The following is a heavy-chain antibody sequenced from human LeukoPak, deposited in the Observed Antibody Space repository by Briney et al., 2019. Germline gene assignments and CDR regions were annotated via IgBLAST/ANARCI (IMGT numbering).Heavy chain of an antibody. V-gene: IGHV4-59*01. Sequence: SATLSLTCTVSGVSITSNFWSWIRQSPGKGLEGIGYAYFNGITNYNPSLKSRVTISVDTSKNQFSLKLSSVTAADTAVYYCARDEGSPGALDHWGQGTLVTVSS. CDR3: ARDEGSPGALDH. D-gene: IGHD3-10*01. J-gene: IGHJ4*02. CDR1: GVSITSNF. CDR2: AYFNGIT.